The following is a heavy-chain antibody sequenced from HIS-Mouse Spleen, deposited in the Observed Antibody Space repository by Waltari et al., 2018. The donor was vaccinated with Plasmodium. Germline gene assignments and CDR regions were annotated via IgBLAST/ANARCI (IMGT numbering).Heavy chain of an antibody. V-gene: IGHV3-53*02. CDR1: GFTVGSNY. J-gene: IGHJ4*02. D-gene: IGHD7-27*01. Sequence: EVQLVETGGGLIQPGGSLSLSCAASGFTVGSNYMSWVRQAPGKGLEWVSVIYSGGSTYYADSVKGRFTISRDNSKNTLYLQMNSLRAEDTAVYYCARAAIAWGSPYYFDYWGQGTLVTVSS. CDR3: ARAAIAWGSPYYFDY. CDR2: IYSGGST.